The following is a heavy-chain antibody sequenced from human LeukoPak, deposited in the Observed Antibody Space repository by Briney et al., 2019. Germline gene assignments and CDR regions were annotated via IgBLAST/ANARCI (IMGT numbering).Heavy chain of an antibody. CDR3: ARGRRRGAAGIYCYMDV. Sequence: GASVKVSCKASGYTFTSYDINWVRQATGQGLEWMGWMNPNSGNTGYAQKFQGRVTITRNTSISTAYMELSSLRSEDTAVYYCARGRRRGAAGIYCYMDVWGKGTTVTVSS. J-gene: IGHJ6*03. D-gene: IGHD6-13*01. CDR1: GYTFTSYD. V-gene: IGHV1-8*03. CDR2: MNPNSGNT.